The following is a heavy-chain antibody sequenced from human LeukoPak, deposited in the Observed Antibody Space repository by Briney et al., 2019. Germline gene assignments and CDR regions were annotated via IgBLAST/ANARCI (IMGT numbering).Heavy chain of an antibody. CDR3: ARLFHPALSGNYPFDY. Sequence: PSETLSLTCTVSGGSINSYYWSWIQQPPGKGLEWIAYIYYSGSTSYNPSLKSRVTISVDTSKNQFSLKLNSVTAADTAMYYCARLFHPALSGNYPFDYWGQGTLVTVSS. J-gene: IGHJ4*02. CDR2: IYYSGST. D-gene: IGHD1-26*01. V-gene: IGHV4-59*01. CDR1: GGSINSYY.